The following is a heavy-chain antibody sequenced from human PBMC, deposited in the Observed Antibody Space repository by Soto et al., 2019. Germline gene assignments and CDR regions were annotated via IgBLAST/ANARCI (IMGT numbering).Heavy chain of an antibody. D-gene: IGHD2-8*01. V-gene: IGHV1-69*12. CDR1: GGTFSSYA. CDR3: AGPPPNGGHNYYYYYGMDV. Sequence: QVQLVQSGAEVKKPGSSVKVSCKASGGTFSSYAISWVRQAPGQGLEWMGGIIPIFGTANYAQKFQGRVTITADESTSTAYMELSSLRSEDTAVYYCAGPPPNGGHNYYYYYGMDVWGQGTTVTVSS. J-gene: IGHJ6*02. CDR2: IIPIFGTA.